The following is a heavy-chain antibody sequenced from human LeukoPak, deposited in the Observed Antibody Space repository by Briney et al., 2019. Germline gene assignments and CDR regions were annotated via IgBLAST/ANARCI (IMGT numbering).Heavy chain of an antibody. CDR3: AREGHGPQNYYYYYYMDV. V-gene: IGHV1-46*03. CDR2: INPSGGST. Sequence: ASVKVSSKASGYTFTSYYMHWVRQAPGQGLEWMGIINPSGGSTSYAQKFQGRVTKTRDASPITVYMELSSLRSEDTAVYYCAREGHGPQNYYYYYYMDVWGKGTTVTVSS. J-gene: IGHJ6*03. D-gene: IGHD2-8*01. CDR1: GYTFTSYY.